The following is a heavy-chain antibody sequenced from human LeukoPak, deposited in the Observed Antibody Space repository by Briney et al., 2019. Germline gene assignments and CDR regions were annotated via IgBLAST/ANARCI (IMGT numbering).Heavy chain of an antibody. D-gene: IGHD3-3*01. CDR1: GYTFTGYY. V-gene: IGHV1-2*02. Sequence: ASVKVSCKASGYTFTGYYMHWVRQAPGQGLEWMGWINPNSGGTNYAQKFQGRVTMTRDTSISTAYMELSSLRSEDTAVYYCARRSNLPSYYDFWSGYAMDVWGKGTTVTVSS. CDR2: INPNSGGT. CDR3: ARRSNLPSYYDFWSGYAMDV. J-gene: IGHJ6*03.